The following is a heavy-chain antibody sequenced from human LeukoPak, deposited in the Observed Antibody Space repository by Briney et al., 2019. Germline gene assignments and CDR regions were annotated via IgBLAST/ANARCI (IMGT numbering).Heavy chain of an antibody. J-gene: IGHJ6*03. CDR3: ARGSSLAYYVDV. CDR1: GFTFSSYA. CDR2: ISGTGGST. Sequence: GGSLRLSCAASGFTFSSYAMTWVRQTPGKGLEWVSGISGTGGSTYYADSVKGRFTISRDNSKNTLYLQMNSLRAEDTAVYYCARGSSLAYYVDVWGKGTTVTVSS. V-gene: IGHV3-23*01. D-gene: IGHD3-16*02.